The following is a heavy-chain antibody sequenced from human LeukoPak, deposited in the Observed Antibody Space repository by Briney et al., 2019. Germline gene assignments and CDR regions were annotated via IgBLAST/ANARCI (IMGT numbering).Heavy chain of an antibody. V-gene: IGHV3-23*01. Sequence: PGGSLRLSCAASGFTFSSYAMSSVRQAPGKGLEWVSAISGGGGSTYYADSVKGRFTISRDNSKNTLYLQMNSLRAEDTAVYYCAKDGATYGGYYYYYYMDVWGKGTTVTVSS. D-gene: IGHD4/OR15-4a*01. CDR3: AKDGATYGGYYYYYYMDV. J-gene: IGHJ6*03. CDR1: GFTFSSYA. CDR2: ISGGGGST.